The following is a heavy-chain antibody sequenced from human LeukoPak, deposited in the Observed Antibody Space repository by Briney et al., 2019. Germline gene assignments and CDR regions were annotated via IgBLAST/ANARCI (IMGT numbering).Heavy chain of an antibody. D-gene: IGHD3-3*01. CDR2: INHSGST. CDR3: ARGPPHYDFWSGYFPFPSFDY. V-gene: IGHV4-34*01. J-gene: IGHJ4*02. Sequence: SETLSLTCTVSGGSISSYYWSWIRQPPGKGLEWIGEINHSGSTNYNPSLKSRVTISVDTSKNQFSLKLSSVTAADTAVYYCARGPPHYDFWSGYFPFPSFDYWGQGTLVTVSS. CDR1: GGSISSYY.